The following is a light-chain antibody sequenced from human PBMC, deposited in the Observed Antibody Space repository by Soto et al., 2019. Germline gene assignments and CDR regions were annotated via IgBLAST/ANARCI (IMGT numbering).Light chain of an antibody. CDR3: SPYTSSSTLYV. J-gene: IGLJ1*01. V-gene: IGLV2-14*01. CDR1: SSDVGGYNY. CDR2: DVS. Sequence: QSVLTQPASVSGSPGQSITISCTGTSSDVGGYNYVSWYQQHPGKAPKLMIYDVSNRPSGVSNRFSGPKSGNTASLTISGLQAEDEADYYCSPYTSSSTLYVFGTGTKVTVL.